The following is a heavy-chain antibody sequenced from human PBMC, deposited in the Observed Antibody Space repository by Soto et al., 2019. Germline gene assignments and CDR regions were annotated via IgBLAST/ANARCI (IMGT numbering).Heavy chain of an antibody. D-gene: IGHD2-2*01. Sequence: QVQLVQSGAEVKKPGASVKVSCTASGYTFTNFGISWVRQAPGQGLEWMGWISIYNGNTNYAQKLQGRVTMTTDTSTSTAYMELRSLRSDDTAIYYCARRCINTYCYDRNYGMDVWGQGTTVTVSS. J-gene: IGHJ6*02. V-gene: IGHV1-18*01. CDR2: ISIYNGNT. CDR1: GYTFTNFG. CDR3: ARRCINTYCYDRNYGMDV.